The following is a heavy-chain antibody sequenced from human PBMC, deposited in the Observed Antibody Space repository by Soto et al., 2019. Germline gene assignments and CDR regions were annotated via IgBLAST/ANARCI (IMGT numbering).Heavy chain of an antibody. V-gene: IGHV1-69*13. J-gene: IGHJ5*02. CDR3: ARDQGSELPMFNWFDP. CDR2: IIPIFGTA. Sequence: SVKVSCKASGGTFSSYAISWVRQAPGQGLEWMGGIIPIFGTANYAQKFQGRVTITADESTSTAYMELSSLRSEDTAVYYCARDQGSELPMFNWFDPWGQGTLVTVSS. D-gene: IGHD1-26*01. CDR1: GGTFSSYA.